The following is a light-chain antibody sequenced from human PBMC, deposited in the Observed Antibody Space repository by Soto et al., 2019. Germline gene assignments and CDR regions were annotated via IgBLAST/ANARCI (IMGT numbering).Light chain of an antibody. CDR3: QKYNSAPPFT. V-gene: IGKV1-27*01. J-gene: IGKJ3*01. Sequence: DIQMTQCPSSLSASVGDRVTITCRASQGISNYLAWYQQKPGKVPKLLIYAASTLQSGVPSRFSGSGSGTDFTLTISSLPPEDVATYYCQKYNSAPPFTFGPGTKVDIK. CDR1: QGISNY. CDR2: AAS.